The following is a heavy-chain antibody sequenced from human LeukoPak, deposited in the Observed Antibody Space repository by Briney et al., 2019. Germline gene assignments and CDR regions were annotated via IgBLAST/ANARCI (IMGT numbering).Heavy chain of an antibody. CDR1: GYTFTSYA. J-gene: IGHJ4*02. CDR3: ARAVDRGILIDY. CDR2: INAGNGNT. D-gene: IGHD3-10*01. Sequence: SVKVSCRGSGYTFTSYAMHWVRQAPGQRLEWMGWINAGNGNTKYSQKFQGRVTITRDTSASTAYMELSSLRSEDAAVYYCARAVDRGILIDYWGQGTLVTVSS. V-gene: IGHV1-3*01.